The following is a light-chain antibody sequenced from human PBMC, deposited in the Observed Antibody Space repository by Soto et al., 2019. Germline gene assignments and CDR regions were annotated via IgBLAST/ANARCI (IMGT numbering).Light chain of an antibody. J-gene: IGKJ1*01. Sequence: EIVLTQSPATLSVSPGGRATLSCRASQNVMSNLAWYQQRPGRAPRLLVYGATTRATDAPPRFRGSGSGTEFSLTISSLQSEDFATYYCQQYSSWPRTVGQGP. CDR2: GAT. CDR1: QNVMSN. CDR3: QQYSSWPRT. V-gene: IGKV3D-15*01.